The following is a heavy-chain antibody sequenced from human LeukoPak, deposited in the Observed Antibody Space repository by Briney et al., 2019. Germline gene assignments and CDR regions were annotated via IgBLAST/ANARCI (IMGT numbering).Heavy chain of an antibody. CDR2: VRGGGGST. V-gene: IGHV3-23*01. CDR3: AKATDSYYYGSGSYPNY. J-gene: IGHJ4*02. CDR1: GFTFSSYA. Sequence: GGSLRLSCAASGFTFSSYAMNWVRQAPGKGLEWVSTVRGGGGSTYYADSVKGRFTISRDNSKNTLYLQMNSLRAEDTAVYYCAKATDSYYYGSGSYPNYWGQGTLVTVSS. D-gene: IGHD3-10*01.